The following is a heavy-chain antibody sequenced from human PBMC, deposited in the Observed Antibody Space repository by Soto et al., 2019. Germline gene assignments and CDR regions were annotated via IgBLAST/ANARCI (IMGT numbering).Heavy chain of an antibody. D-gene: IGHD2-15*01. CDR1: GFTFDDYA. J-gene: IGHJ4*02. CDR3: AKGGPDGFCSGGRCYFDY. V-gene: IGHV3-9*01. Sequence: EVQLVESGGGLVQPGRSLRLSCAASGFTFDDYAMHWVRRVPGKGLEWVSSISWNSNIIGYADSVKGRFTISRDNAKNSLSLQMNSLRPEDTALYYCAKGGPDGFCSGGRCYFDYWCQGTLVTVSS. CDR2: ISWNSNII.